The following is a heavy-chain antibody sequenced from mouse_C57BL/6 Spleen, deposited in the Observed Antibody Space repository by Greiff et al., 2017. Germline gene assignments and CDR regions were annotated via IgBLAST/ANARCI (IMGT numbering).Heavy chain of an antibody. Sequence: EVQLQESGGDLVKPGGSLKLSCAASGFTFSSYGMSWVRQTPDKRLEWVATISSGSSTIYYADTVKGRFTISSDNAKNTLFLQMTSLRSEDTAMYYCAIYSNYEGWFAYWGQGTLVTVSA. J-gene: IGHJ3*01. CDR2: ISSGSSTI. CDR1: GFTFSSYG. D-gene: IGHD2-5*01. CDR3: AIYSNYEGWFAY. V-gene: IGHV5-6*01.